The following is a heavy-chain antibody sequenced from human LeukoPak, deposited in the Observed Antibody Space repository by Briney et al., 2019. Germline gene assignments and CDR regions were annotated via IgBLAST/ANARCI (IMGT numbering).Heavy chain of an antibody. CDR2: ISSSSSSI. V-gene: IGHV3-48*01. J-gene: IGHJ4*02. D-gene: IGHD1-26*01. CDR3: ARDLTGIVGATGLDY. Sequence: PGGSLRLSCAASGFTFSSYWMSWVRQAPGKGLEWVSYISSSSSSISYSDSVKGRFTISRDNAKKSLYLQMNSLRAEDTAVYYCARDLTGIVGATGLDYWGQGTLVTVSS. CDR1: GFTFSSYW.